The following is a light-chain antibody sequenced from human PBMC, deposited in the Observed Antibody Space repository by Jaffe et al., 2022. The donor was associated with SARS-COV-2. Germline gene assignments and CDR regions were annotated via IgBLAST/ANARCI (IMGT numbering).Light chain of an antibody. V-gene: IGKV1-39*01. CDR1: QSISSY. Sequence: DIQMTQSPSSLSASVGDRVTITCRASQSISSYLNWYQQTPGKAPNLLISAASSLQSGVPSRFSGSGSGTDFTLTISSLQPQDFATYYCQQSYSTLRTFGQGTKVEIK. CDR3: QQSYSTLRT. CDR2: AAS. J-gene: IGKJ1*01.